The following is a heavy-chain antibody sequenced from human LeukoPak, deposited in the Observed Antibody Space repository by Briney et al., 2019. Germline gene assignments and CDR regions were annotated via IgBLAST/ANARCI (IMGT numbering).Heavy chain of an antibody. V-gene: IGHV3-30*18. CDR1: GFTFSSYS. J-gene: IGHJ4*02. Sequence: GGSLRLSCAASGFTFSSYSMNWVRQAPGKGLEWVAVISYDGRNKQYADSAKGRFTISRDNSKNTLYLQMNSLRAEDTALYYCAKDNRYSYGSGTFDYWGQGTLVTVSS. CDR2: ISYDGRNK. D-gene: IGHD5-18*01. CDR3: AKDNRYSYGSGTFDY.